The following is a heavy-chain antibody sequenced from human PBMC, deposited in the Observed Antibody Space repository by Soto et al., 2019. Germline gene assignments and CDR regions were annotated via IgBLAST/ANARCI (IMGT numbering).Heavy chain of an antibody. Sequence: EVQLLESGGGLVQPGGSLRLSCAASGFTLSSYAMSWVRQAPGKGLEWVSGISGSGGSTNYADSVKGRFTISRDNSKNTLYLQMDSLRAEDTAVYYCAREGLTMVRGVFITAGYFDYWGQGTLVTVSS. V-gene: IGHV3-23*01. J-gene: IGHJ4*02. D-gene: IGHD3-10*01. CDR1: GFTLSSYA. CDR2: ISGSGGST. CDR3: AREGLTMVRGVFITAGYFDY.